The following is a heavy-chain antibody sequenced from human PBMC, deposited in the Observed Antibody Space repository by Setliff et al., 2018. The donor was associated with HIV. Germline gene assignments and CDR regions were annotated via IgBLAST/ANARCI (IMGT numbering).Heavy chain of an antibody. V-gene: IGHV1-3*01. J-gene: IGHJ5*01. Sequence: GASVKVSCKASGYTFTSYGISWVRQAPGQRLELMAWINAANGHAKYSQKFQGRVTITRDTSATIAYMELSSLTSEDTALYFCARTDYDSGKSVLDSWGQGTLVTVSS. CDR1: GYTFTSYG. D-gene: IGHD3-10*01. CDR3: ARTDYDSGKSVLDS. CDR2: INAANGHA.